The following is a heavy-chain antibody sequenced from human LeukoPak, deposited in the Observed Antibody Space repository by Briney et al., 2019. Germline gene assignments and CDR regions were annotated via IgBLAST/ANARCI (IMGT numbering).Heavy chain of an antibody. J-gene: IGHJ4*02. V-gene: IGHV3-23*01. CDR2: ISGSGGST. D-gene: IGHD2-21*02. CDR1: GFTFSSYA. CDR3: AKVLYCGGDCRGFDY. Sequence: GGSLRLSCAASGFTFSSYAMSWVRQAPGKGLEWVSAISGSGGSTYYADSVKGRFTISRDNSKNTLYLQMNSLRAEDTAVYYCAKVLYCGGDCRGFDYWGQGTLVTVSS.